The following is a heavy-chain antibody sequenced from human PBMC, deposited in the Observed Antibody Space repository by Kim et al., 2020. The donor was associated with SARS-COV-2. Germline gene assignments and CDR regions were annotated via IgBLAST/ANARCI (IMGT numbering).Heavy chain of an antibody. Sequence: SETLSLTCAVYGGSFSGYYWSWIRQPPGKGLEWIGEINHSGSTNYNPSLKSRVTISVDTSKNQFSLKLSSVTAADTAVYYCARVPKWGCSGGSCYYQYYYYYMDVWGKGTTVTVSS. CDR1: GGSFSGYY. CDR3: ARVPKWGCSGGSCYYQYYYYYMDV. J-gene: IGHJ6*03. D-gene: IGHD2-15*01. V-gene: IGHV4-34*01. CDR2: INHSGST.